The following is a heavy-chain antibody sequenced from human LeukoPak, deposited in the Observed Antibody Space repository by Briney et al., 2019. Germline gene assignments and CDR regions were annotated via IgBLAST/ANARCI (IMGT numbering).Heavy chain of an antibody. CDR3: AREASGYDPYYYYYYMDV. D-gene: IGHD5-12*01. V-gene: IGHV4-31*03. CDR1: GGSISSGGYY. CDR2: IYYSGST. Sequence: PSETLSLTCTVSGGSISSGGYYWSWIRQHPGKGLEWIGCIYYSGSTYYNPSLKSRVTISVDTSKNQFSLKLSSVTAADTAVYYCAREASGYDPYYYYYYMDVWGKGTTVTVSS. J-gene: IGHJ6*03.